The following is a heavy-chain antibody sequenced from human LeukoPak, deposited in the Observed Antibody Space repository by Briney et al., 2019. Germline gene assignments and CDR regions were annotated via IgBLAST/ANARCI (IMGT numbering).Heavy chain of an antibody. CDR3: AFSGTYGVY. J-gene: IGHJ4*02. V-gene: IGHV3-48*01. D-gene: IGHD1-26*01. Sequence: GGSLRLSCVASGLIFSDYNMNWVRQAPGKGLEWVSYISSSSTTIYYADSVKGRFTISRDNAKKSVYLQMNSLRAEDTAVFYCAFSGTYGVYWGQGTLVTVSS. CDR2: ISSSSTTI. CDR1: GLIFSDYN.